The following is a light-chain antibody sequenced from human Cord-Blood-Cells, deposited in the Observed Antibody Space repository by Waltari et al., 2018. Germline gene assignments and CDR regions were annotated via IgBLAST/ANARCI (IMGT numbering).Light chain of an antibody. V-gene: IGLV2-8*01. CDR2: EVS. CDR1: SSDVGGYNY. Sequence: QSALTQPPSASWSPGQSVTISCTGTSSDVGGYNYVSWYQQHPGKAPKLQIDEVSKRPSGVPDRFSGSKSGNTASLTVSGLQAEDEADYYCSSYAGSNNFEVFGGGTKLTVL. CDR3: SSYAGSNNFEV. J-gene: IGLJ3*02.